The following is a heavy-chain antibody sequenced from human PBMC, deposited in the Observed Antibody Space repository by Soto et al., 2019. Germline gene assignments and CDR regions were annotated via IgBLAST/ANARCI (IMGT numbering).Heavy chain of an antibody. CDR3: ARWNYLDY. Sequence: GGSLRLSCAASGFSFGSYALSWVRQAPGKGLEWVSTISGSDGKTFYADSVKGRFSISRDTSQSTLYLQMNSLRADDTAMYSCARWNYLDYWGQGTRVTVSS. CDR1: GFSFGSYA. J-gene: IGHJ4*02. V-gene: IGHV3-23*01. D-gene: IGHD1-1*01. CDR2: ISGSDGKT.